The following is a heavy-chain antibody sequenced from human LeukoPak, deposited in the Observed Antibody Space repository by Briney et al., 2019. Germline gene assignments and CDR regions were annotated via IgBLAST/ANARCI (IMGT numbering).Heavy chain of an antibody. CDR1: GFTFSSYW. V-gene: IGHV3-74*01. J-gene: IGHJ4*02. CDR3: AREGGSYSNYEIDY. Sequence: GGSLRLSCAASGFTFSSYWMNWVRQAPGKGLVWVSRINSDGSSTSYADSVKGRFTISRDNAKNTLYLQMNSLRAEDTAVYYCAREGGSYSNYEIDYWGQGTLVTVSS. CDR2: INSDGSST. D-gene: IGHD4-11*01.